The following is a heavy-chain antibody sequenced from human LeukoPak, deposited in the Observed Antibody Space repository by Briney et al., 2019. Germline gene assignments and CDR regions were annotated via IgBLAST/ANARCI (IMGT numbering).Heavy chain of an antibody. CDR2: FDPEDGET. V-gene: IGHV1-24*01. J-gene: IGHJ5*02. CDR1: GYTLTDLS. Sequence: ASVKVSCKVSGYTLTDLSMHWERQAPGRWLEWMGGFDPEDGETIYAQTFQGRVTMTEDTSTDTAYMELSSLRSEDTAVYYCATDAGRFPDNWFDPWGQGTLVTVSS. D-gene: IGHD3-3*01. CDR3: ATDAGRFPDNWFDP.